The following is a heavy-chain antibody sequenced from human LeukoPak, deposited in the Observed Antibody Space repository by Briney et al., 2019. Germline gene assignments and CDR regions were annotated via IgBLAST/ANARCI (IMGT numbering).Heavy chain of an antibody. V-gene: IGHV4-38-2*01. D-gene: IGHD3/OR15-3a*01. CDR1: GYSISSGYY. J-gene: IGHJ4*02. Sequence: TSETLSLTCAVSGYSISSGYYWGWIRQPPGKGLEWIGSIYHSGSTYYNPSLKSRVTISVDTSKNQFSLKLSSVTAADTAVYYCARQNRYDIYYFDYWGQGTLVTVSS. CDR3: ARQNRYDIYYFDY. CDR2: IYHSGST.